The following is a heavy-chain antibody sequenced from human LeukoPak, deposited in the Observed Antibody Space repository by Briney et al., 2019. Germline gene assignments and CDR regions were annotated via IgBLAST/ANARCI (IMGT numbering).Heavy chain of an antibody. CDR1: GFTFSPVW. CDR3: AKVKEDRYYNSRGFYLDY. Sequence: GGSLRLSCAASGFTFSPVWMHWVRQAPGKGLMWVSHIINDGSYTTYADSVKGRFTISRVNSENTLYLQMNSLRAEDTAIYYCAKVKEDRYYNSRGFYLDYWGQGTLVTVSS. D-gene: IGHD3-22*01. CDR2: IINDGSYT. J-gene: IGHJ4*02. V-gene: IGHV3-74*01.